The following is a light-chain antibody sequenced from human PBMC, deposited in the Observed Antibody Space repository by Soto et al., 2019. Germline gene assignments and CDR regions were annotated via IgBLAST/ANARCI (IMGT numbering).Light chain of an antibody. Sequence: QSVLTQPPSVSAAPGQKVSVCWSGSSSNIGNNYVSWYQQLPGTAPKLLIYDNNKRPAGIPDRFSGSKSGTSATLGNTGLQTGDEADYYCGTWDSSLSARVFGTGTKVTVL. V-gene: IGLV1-51*01. CDR2: DNN. CDR1: SSNIGNNY. CDR3: GTWDSSLSARV. J-gene: IGLJ1*01.